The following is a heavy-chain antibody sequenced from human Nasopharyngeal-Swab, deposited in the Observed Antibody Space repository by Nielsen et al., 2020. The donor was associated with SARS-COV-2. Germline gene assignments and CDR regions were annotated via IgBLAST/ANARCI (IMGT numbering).Heavy chain of an antibody. CDR2: ISSTGDYI. CDR3: ARDTPAMFAY. J-gene: IGHJ4*02. V-gene: IGHV3-21*01. Sequence: GGSLRLSCAASGFPFDMYTLNWVRQAPGKGLEWVSAISSTGDYIYYAASVKGRFTVSRDNAKNSLYLQMNNLRAEDTAVYYCARDTPAMFAYWGQGMLVSVSS. CDR1: GFPFDMYT.